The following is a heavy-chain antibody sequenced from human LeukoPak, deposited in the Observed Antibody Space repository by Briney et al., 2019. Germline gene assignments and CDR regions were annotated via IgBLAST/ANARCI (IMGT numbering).Heavy chain of an antibody. CDR2: IYYSGNT. Sequence: SETLSLTCTVSGDSISGYYWSWIRQPPGKGLEWIGYIYYSGNTNYNPSLRSRVTISVDTSKNQFSLRLSSVTAAVTAVYYCARNGRYCSGGTCRHYNWFDPWGQGTLVTVSS. CDR1: GDSISGYY. D-gene: IGHD2-15*01. V-gene: IGHV4-59*01. J-gene: IGHJ5*02. CDR3: ARNGRYCSGGTCRHYNWFDP.